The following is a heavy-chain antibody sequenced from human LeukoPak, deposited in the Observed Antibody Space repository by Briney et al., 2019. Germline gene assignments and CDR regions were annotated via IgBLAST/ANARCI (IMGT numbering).Heavy chain of an antibody. Sequence: SETLSLTCSVYGESFRDYYWSWIRQPPGKGLEWIGQIHHSGDTAYSPSLKSRVTISVDTSRNQFSLQLTSVTAADTAVYYCARGPSPLRFLEWTHFDYWGQGTLVTVSS. CDR3: ARGPSPLRFLEWTHFDY. D-gene: IGHD3-3*01. CDR1: GESFRDYY. V-gene: IGHV4-34*01. J-gene: IGHJ4*02. CDR2: IHHSGDT.